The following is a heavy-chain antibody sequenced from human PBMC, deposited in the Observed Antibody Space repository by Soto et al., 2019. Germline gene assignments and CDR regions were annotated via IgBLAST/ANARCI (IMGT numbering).Heavy chain of an antibody. CDR1: GFPLRTTELG. D-gene: IGHD3-16*01. CDR3: AHTWGLPFDY. Sequence: ITWKDPGPTLVKPPQTLTLTCTSLGFPLRTTELGVGWIRQPPGKALEWLGIIYWNDDKRYSPSLKNRFTLTSDISKSQVVLTMTNMDPVDTATYYCAHTWGLPFDYWGQGTLVIVSS. J-gene: IGHJ4*02. CDR2: IYWNDDK. V-gene: IGHV2-5*01.